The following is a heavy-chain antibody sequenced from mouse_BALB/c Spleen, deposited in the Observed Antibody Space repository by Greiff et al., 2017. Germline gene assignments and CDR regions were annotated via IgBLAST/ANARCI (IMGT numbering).Heavy chain of an antibody. CDR1: GFNIKDYY. D-gene: IGHD1-2*01. CDR2: IDPENGNT. Sequence: EVQLQQSGAELVRPGALVKLSCKASGFNIKDYYMHWVKQRPEQGLEWIGWIDPENGNTIYDPKFQGKASITADTSSNTAYLQLSSLTSEDTAVYYCARWCTTAPFAYWGQGTLVTVSA. J-gene: IGHJ3*01. CDR3: ARWCTTAPFAY. V-gene: IGHV14-1*02.